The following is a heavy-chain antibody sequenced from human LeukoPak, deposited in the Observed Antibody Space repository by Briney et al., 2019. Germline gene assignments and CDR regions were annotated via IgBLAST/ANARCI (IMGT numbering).Heavy chain of an antibody. CDR2: IYYSGST. J-gene: IGHJ4*02. CDR3: ARDNWGSLDY. D-gene: IGHD7-27*01. Sequence: SETLSLTCAVSGGSISSSNYYWGWIRQPPGKGLEWIGSIYYSGSTHYNPSPKSRVTISVDTSKNQFSLKLTSVTAADTAVYYCARDNWGSLDYWGQGILVTVSS. CDR1: GGSISSSNYY. V-gene: IGHV4-39*07.